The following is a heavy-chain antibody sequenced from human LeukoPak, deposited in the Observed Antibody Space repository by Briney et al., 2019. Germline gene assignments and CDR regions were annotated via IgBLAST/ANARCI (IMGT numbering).Heavy chain of an antibody. D-gene: IGHD4-17*01. Sequence: ASVKVSCKASGYTFTGYYMHWVRQAPGRGLEWMGWINPNSGGTNYAQKFQGRVTMTRDTSISTAYMELSRLRSDDTAVYYCATATVTTTYYYMDVWGKGTTVTVSS. CDR1: GYTFTGYY. V-gene: IGHV1-2*02. J-gene: IGHJ6*03. CDR3: ATATVTTTYYYMDV. CDR2: INPNSGGT.